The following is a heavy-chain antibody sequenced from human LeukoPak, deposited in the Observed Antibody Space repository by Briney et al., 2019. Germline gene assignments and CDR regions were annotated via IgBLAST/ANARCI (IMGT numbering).Heavy chain of an antibody. CDR3: ARIKDASVGYYFDY. Sequence: PGGSLRLSCAASGFTSINYAISWVRQPPGKGLEWVSAISGSTISTYYADSVKGRFTISRDNSKNTLYLQMYSLRAEDTALYYCARIKDASVGYYFDYWGQGILVTVSS. CDR1: GFTSINYA. V-gene: IGHV3-23*01. CDR2: ISGSTIST. D-gene: IGHD5/OR15-5a*01. J-gene: IGHJ4*02.